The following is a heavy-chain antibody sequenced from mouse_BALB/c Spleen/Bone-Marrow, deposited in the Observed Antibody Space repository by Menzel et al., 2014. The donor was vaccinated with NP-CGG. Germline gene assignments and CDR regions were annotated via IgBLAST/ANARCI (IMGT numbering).Heavy chain of an antibody. J-gene: IGHJ3*01. CDR2: IHYSGST. D-gene: IGHD2-2*01. CDR1: GYSITSGYS. V-gene: IGHV3-1*02. Sequence: VQLKQSGPDLVKPSQSLSLTCTVTGYSITSGYSWHWIRQFPGNKLAWMGYIHYSGSTNYNPSLKSRISITRDTSKNQFFLQLISVTTEDTATYYCARGENYGYDGFAYWGQGTLVTVSA. CDR3: ARGENYGYDGFAY.